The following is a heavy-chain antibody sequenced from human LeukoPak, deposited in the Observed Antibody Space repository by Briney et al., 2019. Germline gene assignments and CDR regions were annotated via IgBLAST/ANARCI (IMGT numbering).Heavy chain of an antibody. Sequence: GGSLRLSCAASGFTFSSYEMNWVRQAPGKGLEWVSYISSSGSTIYYADSVKGRFTISRDNAKNSLYLQMNSLRAEDTAVYYCARDRLWFGESPDAFDIWGQGTMVTVSS. CDR1: GFTFSSYE. V-gene: IGHV3-48*03. J-gene: IGHJ3*02. CDR2: ISSSGSTI. D-gene: IGHD3-10*01. CDR3: ARDRLWFGESPDAFDI.